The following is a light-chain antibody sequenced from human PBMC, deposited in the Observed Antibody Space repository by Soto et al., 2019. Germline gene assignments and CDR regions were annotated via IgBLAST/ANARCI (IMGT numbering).Light chain of an antibody. CDR3: QVWDSSSDHPDVV. V-gene: IGLV3-21*04. Sequence: SYELTQPPSVSVAPGKTARITCGGNNIGSKSVDWYQQKPGQAPVLVIYYDSDRPSGIPERFSGSNSGNTATLTISRVEAGDEACYYCQVWDSSSDHPDVVFGGGTKRTVL. CDR2: YDS. J-gene: IGLJ2*01. CDR1: NIGSKS.